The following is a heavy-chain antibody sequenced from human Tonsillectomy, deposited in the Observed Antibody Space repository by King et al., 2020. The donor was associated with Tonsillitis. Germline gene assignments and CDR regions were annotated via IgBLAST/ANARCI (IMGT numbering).Heavy chain of an antibody. CDR2: ISSRGDYL. D-gene: IGHD4-23*01. Sequence: VQLLESGGGLVQPGGSLRLSCAASGFTFSSSAVSWVRQAPGMGLEWVSTISSRGDYLYYADSVKGRFTISRDNSKNTVYVQMNSLRADDTAVYYCAIGGNSDFDYWGQGTLVTVSS. V-gene: IGHV3-23*01. J-gene: IGHJ4*02. CDR3: AIGGNSDFDY. CDR1: GFTFSSSA.